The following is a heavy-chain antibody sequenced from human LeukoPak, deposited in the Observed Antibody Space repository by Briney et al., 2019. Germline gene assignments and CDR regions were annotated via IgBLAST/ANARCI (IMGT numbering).Heavy chain of an antibody. CDR1: GYSIRSAYY. CDR2: IYHSGST. J-gene: IGHJ4*02. Sequence: SETLSLTCAVSGYSIRSAYYWGWIRQPPGKGLEWIGSIYHSGSTTYNPSLKSRVTISIDTSKNQFSLKLSSVTAADTAVYYCASKSGYDLGFDYWGQGTLVTVSP. V-gene: IGHV4-38-2*01. CDR3: ASKSGYDLGFDY. D-gene: IGHD5-12*01.